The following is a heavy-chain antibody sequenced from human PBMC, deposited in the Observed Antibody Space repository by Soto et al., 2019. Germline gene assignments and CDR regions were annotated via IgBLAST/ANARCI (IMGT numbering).Heavy chain of an antibody. Sequence: GGSLRLSCAASGFTFSSYAMHWVHQAPGKGLEYVSAISSNGGSTYYADSVKGRFTISRDNSKNTLYLQMGSLRAEDMAVYYCARGGYCSSTSCYDSLLENGMDVWGQGTTVTVSS. V-gene: IGHV3-64*02. D-gene: IGHD2-2*01. J-gene: IGHJ6*02. CDR1: GFTFSSYA. CDR2: ISSNGGST. CDR3: ARGGYCSSTSCYDSLLENGMDV.